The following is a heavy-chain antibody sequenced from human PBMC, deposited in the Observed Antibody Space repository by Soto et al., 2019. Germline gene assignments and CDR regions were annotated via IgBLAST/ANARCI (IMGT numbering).Heavy chain of an antibody. V-gene: IGHV1-18*01. CDR3: ARDRGLYYYDSSGYYSDY. D-gene: IGHD3-22*01. Sequence: ASVKVSCKASGFTFTSSAVQWVRQARGQRLEWIGWISAYNGNTNYAQKLQGRVTMTTDTSTSTAYVELRSLRSDDTAVYYCARDRGLYYYDSSGYYSDYWGQGTLVTV. J-gene: IGHJ4*02. CDR2: ISAYNGNT. CDR1: GFTFTSSA.